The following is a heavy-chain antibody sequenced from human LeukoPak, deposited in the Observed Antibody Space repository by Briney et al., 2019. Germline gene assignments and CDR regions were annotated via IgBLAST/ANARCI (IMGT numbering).Heavy chain of an antibody. D-gene: IGHD3-9*01. CDR3: ASHSDILTGLAYFDY. J-gene: IGHJ4*02. CDR2: IYSSATT. Sequence: SIYSSATTYYNPSLKSPFTISVDTSNNQFSLKLSSVTAADTAIYSCASHSDILTGLAYFDYWGQGTLVTVSS. V-gene: IGHV4-39*07.